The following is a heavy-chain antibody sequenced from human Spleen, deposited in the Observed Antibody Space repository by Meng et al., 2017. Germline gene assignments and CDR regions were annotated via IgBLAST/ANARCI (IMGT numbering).Heavy chain of an antibody. Sequence: SETLSLTCTVSGYSINTDYYWGWIRQPPGKGLEWIGSIYPSGSAYFNPSLKSRVTISVDTSQNQFSLKLSSVTAADTAVYFCARVWETLYYFDYWGQGTLVTVSS. CDR3: ARVWETLYYFDY. V-gene: IGHV4-38-2*02. CDR1: GYSINTDYY. D-gene: IGHD3-16*01. J-gene: IGHJ4*02. CDR2: IYPSGSA.